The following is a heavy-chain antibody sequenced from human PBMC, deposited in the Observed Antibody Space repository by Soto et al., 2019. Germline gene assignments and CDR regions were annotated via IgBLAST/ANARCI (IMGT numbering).Heavy chain of an antibody. CDR1: GFTFDDYA. J-gene: IGHJ3*01. CDR2: ISWNGGNK. Sequence: VQLVESGGGVVQPGRSLRLSCAASGFTFDDYAMHWVRQAPAKGLEWVSGISWNGGNKGYADSVKGRFTISRDNAKNSLYLQMNSLRAEDTALYYCAKDYGDYGGDDAFDVWGKGTMVTVSS. D-gene: IGHD4-17*01. V-gene: IGHV3-9*01. CDR3: AKDYGDYGGDDAFDV.